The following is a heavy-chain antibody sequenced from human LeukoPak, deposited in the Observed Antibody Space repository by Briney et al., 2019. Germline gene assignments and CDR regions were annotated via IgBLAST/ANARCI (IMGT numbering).Heavy chain of an antibody. V-gene: IGHV1-2*02. J-gene: IGHJ5*02. CDR1: GYTFTGYY. Sequence: ASVKVSCKASGYTFTGYYMHWVRQAPGQGLEWMGWINPNSGGTNYAQKFQGRVTMTRDTSISTAYMELSRLRSDDTAVYYCARDNSVGDYAWWFDPWGQGTLVTVSS. CDR3: ARDNSVGDYAWWFDP. CDR2: INPNSGGT. D-gene: IGHD1-26*01.